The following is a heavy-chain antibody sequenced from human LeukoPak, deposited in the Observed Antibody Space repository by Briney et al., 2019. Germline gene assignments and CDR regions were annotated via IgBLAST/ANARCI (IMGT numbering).Heavy chain of an antibody. CDR1: GYTFTSSN. CDR2: MNPSSCNT. Sequence: GAAVRVSFKVSGYTFTSSNINWVRQAPGQGLEGMGWMNPSSCNTAYAQRFQGRVTMTRDTSTNTAFFQLTSLRSEDTAVYYCARGLDVERSSAWSWGPKKFYYNVMDVWGQGTTVTVSS. D-gene: IGHD3-9*01. CDR3: ARGLDVERSSAWSWGPKKFYYNVMDV. J-gene: IGHJ6*02. V-gene: IGHV1-8*01.